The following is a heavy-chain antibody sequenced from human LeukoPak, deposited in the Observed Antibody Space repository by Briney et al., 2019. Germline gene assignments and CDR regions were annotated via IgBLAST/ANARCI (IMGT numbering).Heavy chain of an antibody. D-gene: IGHD1-1*01. V-gene: IGHV4-38-2*02. CDR1: GYSISSGYY. Sequence: NPSETLSLTCTVSGYSISSGYYWGWIRQPPGKGLEWIGIIYHSGSTYYNPSLKSRVTISVGTSKNQLSLKLSSVTAADTAVYYCARDGQNDWYFQNWGQGTLVTVSS. CDR3: ARDGQNDWYFQN. J-gene: IGHJ1*01. CDR2: IYHSGST.